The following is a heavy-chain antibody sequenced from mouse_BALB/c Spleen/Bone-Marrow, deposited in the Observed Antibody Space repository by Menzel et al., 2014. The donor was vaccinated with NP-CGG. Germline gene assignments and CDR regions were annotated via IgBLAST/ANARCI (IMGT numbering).Heavy chain of an antibody. J-gene: IGHJ3*01. CDR1: GYIFTSYW. D-gene: IGHD2-2*01. Sequence: QVHVKQSGAELVRPGASVKLSCKTSGYIFTSYWIHWVKQRSRQGLEWIARIYPGSGSTYYNEKFEGKATLTADKSSSTAYMQLSSLKSEDSAVYFCASGVTTGWFVYWGQGTLVTVSA. CDR2: IYPGSGST. CDR3: ASGVTTGWFVY. V-gene: IGHV1-76*01.